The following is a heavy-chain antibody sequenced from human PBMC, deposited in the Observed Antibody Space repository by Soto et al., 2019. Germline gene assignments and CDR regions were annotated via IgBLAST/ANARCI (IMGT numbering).Heavy chain of an antibody. Sequence: QVQLVQSEAEVKKPGSSVKVSCKASGDTFSSHTFSWVRQAPGQGLEWMGRIIPMLGIANYAQRFQGRVTITADISTTTAHMELTSLKSDDTAVYYCAREENGDLGDYCGQGTLVTVSS. CDR1: GDTFSSHT. D-gene: IGHD4-17*01. CDR3: AREENGDLGDY. CDR2: IIPMLGIA. V-gene: IGHV1-69*08. J-gene: IGHJ4*02.